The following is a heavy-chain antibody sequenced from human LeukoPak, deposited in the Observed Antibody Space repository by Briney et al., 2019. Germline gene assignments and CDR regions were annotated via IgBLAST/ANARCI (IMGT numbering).Heavy chain of an antibody. CDR3: ARESYYYGSGSSRNWFDP. V-gene: IGHV4-59*12. D-gene: IGHD3-10*01. Sequence: SETLSLTCTVSGGSISSYYWSWIRQPPGKGLEWIGYIYYSGSTNYNPSLKSRVTISVDTSKNQFSLKLSSVTAADTAVYYCARESYYYGSGSSRNWFDPWGQGTLVTVSS. CDR2: IYYSGST. CDR1: GGSISSYY. J-gene: IGHJ5*02.